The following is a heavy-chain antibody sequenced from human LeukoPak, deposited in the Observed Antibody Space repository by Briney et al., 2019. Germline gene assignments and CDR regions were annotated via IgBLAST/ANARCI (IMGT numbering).Heavy chain of an antibody. J-gene: IGHJ3*02. CDR1: GGSFSGYY. Sequence: PSETLSLTCAVYGGSFSGYYWSWIRQPPGKGLEWIGEINHSGSTNYNPSLKSRVTISVDTSKNRFSLKLSSVTAADTAVYYCAESLSGFAFDIWGQGTMVTVSS. D-gene: IGHD3-10*01. CDR2: INHSGST. V-gene: IGHV4-34*01. CDR3: AESLSGFAFDI.